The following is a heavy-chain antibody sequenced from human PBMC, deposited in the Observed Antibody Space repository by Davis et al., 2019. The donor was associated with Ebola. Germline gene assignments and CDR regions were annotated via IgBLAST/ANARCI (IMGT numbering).Heavy chain of an antibody. CDR1: GGSISSSSYY. Sequence: SETLSLTCTVSGGSISSSSYYWGWIRQPPGKGLEWIGSIYYSGSTNYNPSLKSRVTISVDTSKNQFSLKLSSVTAADTAVYYCARGGPRRYYYYGMDVWGQGTTVTVSS. CDR3: ARGGPRRYYYYGMDV. D-gene: IGHD6-25*01. J-gene: IGHJ6*02. V-gene: IGHV4-39*07. CDR2: IYYSGST.